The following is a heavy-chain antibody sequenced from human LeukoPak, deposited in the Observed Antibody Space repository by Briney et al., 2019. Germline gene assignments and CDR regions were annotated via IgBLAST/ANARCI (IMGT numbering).Heavy chain of an antibody. CDR1: GGSFSGYY. CDR3: AAAFQYYYDSSGPTRFDY. D-gene: IGHD3-22*01. J-gene: IGHJ4*02. Sequence: SETLSLTCAVYGGSFSGYYWSWIRQPPGKGLEWIGEINHSGSTNYNPSFKSRVTISVDKSKNQFSLKLTSVTAADTAVYYCAAAFQYYYDSSGPTRFDYWGQGTLVTVSS. CDR2: INHSGST. V-gene: IGHV4-34*01.